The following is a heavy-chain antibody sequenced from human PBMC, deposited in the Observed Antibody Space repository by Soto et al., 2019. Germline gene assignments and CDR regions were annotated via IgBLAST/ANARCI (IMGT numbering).Heavy chain of an antibody. Sequence: GGSLRLSCAASGFTFSNFWMNWVRQAPGTGLEWVAKINQDGSRTSYVDSVRGRFTISRDNAKSSLYLQMNGLRVDDTAVYYCERDSGWASDYWGQGALVTVSS. CDR2: INQDGSRT. CDR3: ERDSGWASDY. CDR1: GFTFSNFW. J-gene: IGHJ4*02. D-gene: IGHD6-19*01. V-gene: IGHV3-7*01.